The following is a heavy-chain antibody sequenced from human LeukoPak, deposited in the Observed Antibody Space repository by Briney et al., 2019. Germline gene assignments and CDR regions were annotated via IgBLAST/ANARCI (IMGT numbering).Heavy chain of an antibody. V-gene: IGHV3-23*01. D-gene: IGHD6-19*01. CDR3: AKDSQIEVIAVAGTFDY. Sequence: GGSLRLSCAASGFTFSSYAMSWVRQAPGKGLEWVSGISGSGGSTYYADSVKGRFTISRDNSKNTLYLQMNSLRAEDTAVYYCAKDSQIEVIAVAGTFDYWAREVWSPSPQ. CDR1: GFTFSSYA. J-gene: IGHJ4*02. CDR2: ISGSGGST.